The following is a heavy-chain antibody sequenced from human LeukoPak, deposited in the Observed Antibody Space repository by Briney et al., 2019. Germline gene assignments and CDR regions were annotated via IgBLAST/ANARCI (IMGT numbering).Heavy chain of an antibody. Sequence: GSLRLSCAASGFSFISYSMNWVRQAPGKGLEWIGEINHSGSTNYNSSLKSRVTISVDTSKNQFSLKLSSVTAADTAVYYCARARRWNAAVEGWWFDPWGQGTLVTVSS. CDR3: ARARRWNAAVEGWWFDP. D-gene: IGHD1-1*01. J-gene: IGHJ5*02. V-gene: IGHV4-34*01. CDR2: INHSGST. CDR1: GFSFISYS.